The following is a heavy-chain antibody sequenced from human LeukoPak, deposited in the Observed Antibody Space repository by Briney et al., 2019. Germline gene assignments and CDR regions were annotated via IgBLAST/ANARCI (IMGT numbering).Heavy chain of an antibody. Sequence: SGTLSLTCAVSGGSISSSNWWSWVRQPPGKGLEWIGEIYHSGSTNYNPSLKSRVTISVDKSKNQFSLKLSSVTAADTAVYYCARVLGVGQWLVSYAFDIWGQGTMVTVSS. J-gene: IGHJ3*02. V-gene: IGHV4-4*02. D-gene: IGHD6-19*01. CDR2: IYHSGST. CDR3: ARVLGVGQWLVSYAFDI. CDR1: GGSISSSNW.